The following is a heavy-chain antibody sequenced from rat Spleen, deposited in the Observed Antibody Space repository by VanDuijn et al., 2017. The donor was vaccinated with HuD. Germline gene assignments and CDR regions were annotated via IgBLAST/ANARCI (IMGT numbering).Heavy chain of an antibody. CDR1: GFTFSNYY. D-gene: IGHD2-7*01. J-gene: IGHJ3*01. Sequence: EVQLVESGGGLVQPGRSMKLSCAASGFTFSNYYMAWVRQAPTKGLEWVATISYDGSTSYYRDSVKDRSTISRDNEKSTLYLQMDNLRSEDTATYYCATAGARISRFAYWGQGTLVTVSS. V-gene: IGHV5-25*01. CDR2: ISYDGSTS. CDR3: ATAGARISRFAY.